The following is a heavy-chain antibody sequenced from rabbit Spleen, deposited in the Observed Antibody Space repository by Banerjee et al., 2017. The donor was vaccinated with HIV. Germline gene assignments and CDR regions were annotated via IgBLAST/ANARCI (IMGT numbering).Heavy chain of an antibody. CDR3: ARDVGNKYWDL. J-gene: IGHJ4*01. Sequence: EQLVESGGGLVKPGSSLTLTCKASGLDFSSSYWICWVRQAPGKGLEWIACIDVVKSGSTYYATWAKGRFTISKTSSTTVTLQMTSLTAADTATYFCARDVGNKYWDLWGQGTLVTVS. CDR2: IDVVKSGST. D-gene: IGHD4-2*01. V-gene: IGHV1S45*01. CDR1: GLDFSSSYW.